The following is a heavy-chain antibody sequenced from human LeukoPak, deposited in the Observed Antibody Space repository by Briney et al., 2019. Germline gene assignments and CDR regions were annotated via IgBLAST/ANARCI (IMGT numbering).Heavy chain of an antibody. Sequence: SETLSLTCTVSGGSISSYYWSWIRQPPGKGLEWIGYVYYSGSTSYNPSLKSRVTISVDTSKNQFSLKLSSVTAADTAVYYCARDEGRDGYNSYWGQGTLVTVS. CDR3: ARDEGRDGYNSY. CDR1: GGSISSYY. CDR2: VYYSGST. V-gene: IGHV4-59*01. D-gene: IGHD5-24*01. J-gene: IGHJ4*02.